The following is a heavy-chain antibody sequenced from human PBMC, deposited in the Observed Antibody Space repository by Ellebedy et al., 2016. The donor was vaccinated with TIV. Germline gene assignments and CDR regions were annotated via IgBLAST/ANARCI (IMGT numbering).Heavy chain of an antibody. CDR3: ARLYGEKGEFYY. Sequence: GGSLRLSCKGSGYSFTSYWIGWVRQMPGKGLEWMGIIYPGDSDTRYSPSFQGQVTISADKSISTAYLQWGSLKASDTAMYYCARLYGEKGEFYYWGQGTLVTVSS. J-gene: IGHJ4*02. V-gene: IGHV5-51*01. CDR2: IYPGDSDT. D-gene: IGHD2-2*02. CDR1: GYSFTSYW.